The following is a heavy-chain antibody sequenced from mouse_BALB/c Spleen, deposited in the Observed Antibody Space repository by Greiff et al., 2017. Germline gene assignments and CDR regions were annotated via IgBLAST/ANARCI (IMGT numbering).Heavy chain of an antibody. Sequence: VKLQQSGAELVRPGSSVKISCKDSGYAFSSYWMNWVKQRPGQGLEWIGQIYPGDGDTNYNGKFKGKATLTADKSSSTAYMQLSSLTSEDSAVYFCARGYGSSPWFAYWGQGTLVTVSA. CDR3: ARGYGSSPWFAY. CDR1: GYAFSSYW. CDR2: IYPGDGDT. V-gene: IGHV1-80*01. J-gene: IGHJ3*01. D-gene: IGHD1-1*01.